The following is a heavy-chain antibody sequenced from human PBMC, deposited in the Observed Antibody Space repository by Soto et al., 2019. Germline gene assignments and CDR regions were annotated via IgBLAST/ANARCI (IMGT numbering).Heavy chain of an antibody. D-gene: IGHD6-6*01. Sequence: QVHLAQSGAEVKKPGASVKVSCKGSGYTFTSYGITWVRQAPGQGLERMGWISAHKGNTNYAQKLQGRVTVTRDTSTSTAYRELRSLRSDDTAVYYCARGRDGDYWGQGALVTVSS. J-gene: IGHJ4*02. CDR1: GYTFTSYG. CDR3: ARGRDGDY. CDR2: ISAHKGNT. V-gene: IGHV1-18*01.